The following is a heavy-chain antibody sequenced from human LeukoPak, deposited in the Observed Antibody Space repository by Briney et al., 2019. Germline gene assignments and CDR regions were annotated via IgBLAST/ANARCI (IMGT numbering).Heavy chain of an antibody. J-gene: IGHJ4*02. CDR1: GFTFSNYV. Sequence: QAGGSLRLSCAASGFTFSNYVMSWVRQAPGKGLEWVSDISGSGGSTHYADSVKGRFTISRENSQNTLYLQMNSLRAEDTAVYYCAGGTTYYYGPNADYWGQGTLVTVSS. CDR3: AGGTTYYYGPNADY. CDR2: ISGSGGST. D-gene: IGHD3-10*01. V-gene: IGHV3-23*01.